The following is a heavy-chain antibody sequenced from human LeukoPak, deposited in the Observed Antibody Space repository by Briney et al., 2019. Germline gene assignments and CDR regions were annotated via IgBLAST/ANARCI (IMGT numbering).Heavy chain of an antibody. J-gene: IGHJ4*02. CDR1: GFTFSSYS. D-gene: IGHD3-3*01. CDR3: ARRGRLRFLEWL. V-gene: IGHV3-48*01. Sequence: GGSLRLSCAASGFTFSSYSMNWVRQAPGKGLERVSYISSSSSTIYYADSVKGRFTISRDNAKNSLYLQMNSLRAEDTAVYYCARRGRLRFLEWLGGQGTLVTVSS. CDR2: ISSSSSTI.